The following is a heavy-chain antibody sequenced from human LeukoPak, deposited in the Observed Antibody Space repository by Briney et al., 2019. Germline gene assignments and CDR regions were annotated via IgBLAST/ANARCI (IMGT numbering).Heavy chain of an antibody. CDR1: DFTVSSNY. Sequence: GGSLRLSCAASDFTVSSNYMSWVRQAPGKGLEWVSVIYSGGTTYYADSVKGRFTISSDNSKNTLYLQMNSLRVEDTAVYYCARDGADNSGYYFGSLWGQGTMVTVSS. CDR3: ARDGADNSGYYFGSL. CDR2: IYSGGTT. V-gene: IGHV3-53*01. D-gene: IGHD3-22*01. J-gene: IGHJ3*01.